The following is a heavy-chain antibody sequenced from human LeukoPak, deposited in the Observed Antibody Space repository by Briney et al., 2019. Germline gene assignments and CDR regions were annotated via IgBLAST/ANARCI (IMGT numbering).Heavy chain of an antibody. CDR1: GFTFSSYS. J-gene: IGHJ6*02. V-gene: IGHV3-21*01. D-gene: IGHD3-22*01. CDR2: ISSSSSYI. Sequence: GGSLRLSCAASGFTFSSYSMNWVRQAPGKGLEWVSSISSSSSYIYYADSVKGRFTISRDNAKNSLYLQMNSLRAEDTAVYYCARDPYYYDSSGYMDVWGQGTTVAVSS. CDR3: ARDPYYYDSSGYMDV.